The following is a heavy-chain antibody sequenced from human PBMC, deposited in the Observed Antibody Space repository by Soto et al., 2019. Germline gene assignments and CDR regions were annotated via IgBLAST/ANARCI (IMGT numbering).Heavy chain of an antibody. D-gene: IGHD2-2*01. CDR3: ARVVPAATYYYYGMDV. J-gene: IGHJ6*02. CDR1: GDSVSSNSAA. V-gene: IGHV6-1*01. Sequence: QTLSLTCAISGDSVSSNSAAWNWIRQSPSRGLEWLGRTYYRSKWYNEYAVSVKSRITIHPDTSKNQFSLQLNSVTPEDTAVYYCARVVPAATYYYYGMDVWGQGTTVTVSS. CDR2: TYYRSKWYN.